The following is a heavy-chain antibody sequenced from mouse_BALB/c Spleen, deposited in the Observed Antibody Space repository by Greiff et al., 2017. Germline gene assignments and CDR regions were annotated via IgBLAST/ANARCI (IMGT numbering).Heavy chain of an antibody. CDR3: ARWGYDEGAWFAY. CDR1: GYTFTSYW. D-gene: IGHD2-2*01. CDR2: IDPSDSET. Sequence: VQLQQPGAELVKPGAPVKLSCKASGYTFTSYWMNWVKQRPGRGLEWIGRIDPSDSETHYNQKFKDKATLTVDKSSSTAYIQLSSLTSEDSAVYYCARWGYDEGAWFAYWGQGTLVTVSA. J-gene: IGHJ3*01. V-gene: IGHV1-69*02.